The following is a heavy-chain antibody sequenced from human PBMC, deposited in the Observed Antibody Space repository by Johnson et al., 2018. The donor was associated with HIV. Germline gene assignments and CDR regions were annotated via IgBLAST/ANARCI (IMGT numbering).Heavy chain of an antibody. CDR2: IYSGGNT. CDR1: GFTVSSNY. D-gene: IGHD6-13*01. V-gene: IGHV3-66*01. CDR3: ARVGYSSSWYGGYGAFDI. J-gene: IGHJ3*02. Sequence: VQLVESGGGLVQPGGSLRLSCAASGFTVSSNYMSWVRQSPGKGLEWVSVIYSGGNTYYADSVTGRFTISRDNSKNTLYLQMNSLRAEDTAVYYCARVGYSSSWYGGYGAFDIWGQGTMVTVSS.